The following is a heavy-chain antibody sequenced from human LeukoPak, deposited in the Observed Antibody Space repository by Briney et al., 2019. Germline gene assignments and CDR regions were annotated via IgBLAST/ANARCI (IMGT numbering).Heavy chain of an antibody. D-gene: IGHD1-26*01. CDR2: SFYSGST. CDR1: DDSIISNTYY. Sequence: SETLSLTCTVSDDSIISNTYYWSWIRQPPGKGLEWIGSSFYSGSTYYNPSLKSRVTISIDTSKNQFSLKLSSVTAADTAIYYWAKHSRGSYKPHFDSWGQGTLVTVSS. V-gene: IGHV4-39*01. J-gene: IGHJ5*01. CDR3: AKHSRGSYKPHFDS.